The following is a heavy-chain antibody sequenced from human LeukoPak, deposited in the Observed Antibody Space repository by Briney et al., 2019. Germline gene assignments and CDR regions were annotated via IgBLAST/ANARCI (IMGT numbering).Heavy chain of an antibody. CDR1: GHTPSDLS. V-gene: IGHV1-24*01. J-gene: IGHJ4*02. Sequence: ASVKVSCKVSGHTPSDLSMHWVRQAPGKGLEWMGGFDPENGKTVYAKKFQGRVTLTEDTSRDTGYMEVSSLRSEDTAVYYCGTKRWAAAGPIDFWGQGTLVTVSS. CDR2: FDPENGKT. CDR3: GTKRWAAAGPIDF. D-gene: IGHD6-13*01.